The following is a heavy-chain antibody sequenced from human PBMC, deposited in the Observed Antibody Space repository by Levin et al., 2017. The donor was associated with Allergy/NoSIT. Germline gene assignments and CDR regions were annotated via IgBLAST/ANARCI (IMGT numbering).Heavy chain of an antibody. Sequence: SETLSLTCTVSGGSISSGGYYWSWIRQHPGTGLEWIGYIYYSGTTYHNPSLKSRVTISVDTSKNQFSLKLSSVTAADTAVYFCARRQYSYATRGYFDYWGQGTLVTVSS. CDR2: IYYSGTT. CDR1: GGSISSGGYY. J-gene: IGHJ4*02. D-gene: IGHD3-22*01. V-gene: IGHV4-31*03. CDR3: ARRQYSYATRGYFDY.